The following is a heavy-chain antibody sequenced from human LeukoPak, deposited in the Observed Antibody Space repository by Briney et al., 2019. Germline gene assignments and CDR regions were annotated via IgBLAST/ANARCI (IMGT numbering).Heavy chain of an antibody. CDR2: VNHSGST. D-gene: IGHD3-10*01. CDR3: ARGLGYYGSGSYFPY. V-gene: IGHV4-34*01. Sequence: SETLSLTCAVYGGSFSGYYWSWIRQPPGKGLEWIGEVNHSGSTNYNPSLKSRVTISVDTSKNQFSLKLSSVTAADTAVYYCARGLGYYGSGSYFPYWGQGTLVTVSS. J-gene: IGHJ4*02. CDR1: GGSFSGYY.